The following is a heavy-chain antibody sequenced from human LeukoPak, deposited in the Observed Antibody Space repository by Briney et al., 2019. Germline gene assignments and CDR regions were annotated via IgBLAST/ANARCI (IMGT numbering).Heavy chain of an antibody. CDR1: GGTFCSYA. CDR2: IIPIFGTA. V-gene: IGHV1-69*01. CDR3: ASLIGYCSGGSCFKTAVPNDY. Sequence: VASVKVSCKASGGTFCSYAISWMRQAPGQGLEWMGGIIPIFGTANYAQKFQGRVTITADESTSTAYMELSSLRSEDTAVYYCASLIGYCSGGSCFKTAVPNDYWGQGTLVTVSS. D-gene: IGHD2-15*01. J-gene: IGHJ4*02.